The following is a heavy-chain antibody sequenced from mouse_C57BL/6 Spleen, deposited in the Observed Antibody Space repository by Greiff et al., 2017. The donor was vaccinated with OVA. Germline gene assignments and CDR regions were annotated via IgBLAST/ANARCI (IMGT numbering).Heavy chain of an antibody. CDR2: IYPGSGST. V-gene: IGHV1-55*01. D-gene: IGHD2-5*01. CDR3: AAYYSNYEDWYFDV. Sequence: QVHVKQSGAELVKPGASVKMSCKASGYTFTSYWITWVKQRPGQGLEWIGDIYPGSGSTNYNEKFKSKATLTVDTSSSTAYMQLSSLTSEDSAVYYCAAYYSNYEDWYFDVWGTGTTVTVSS. J-gene: IGHJ1*03. CDR1: GYTFTSYW.